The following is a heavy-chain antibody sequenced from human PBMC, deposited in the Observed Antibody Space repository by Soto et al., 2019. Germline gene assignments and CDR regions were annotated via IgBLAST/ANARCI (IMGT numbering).Heavy chain of an antibody. CDR1: GFTFSSYA. CDR2: ISYDGSNK. D-gene: IGHD1-20*01. V-gene: IGHV3-30-3*01. Sequence: PGGSLRLSCAASGFTFSSYAMHWVRQAPGKGLEWVAVISYDGSNKYYADSVKGRFTISRDNSKNTLYLQMNSLRAEDTAVYYCARVPHNQAYNWNYFGCWGQGTLVTVSS. J-gene: IGHJ4*02. CDR3: ARVPHNQAYNWNYFGC.